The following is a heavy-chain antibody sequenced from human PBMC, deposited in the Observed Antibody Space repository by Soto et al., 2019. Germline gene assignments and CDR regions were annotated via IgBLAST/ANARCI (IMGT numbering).Heavy chain of an antibody. Sequence: EVQLVESGGGLVKPGGSLRLSCVGSGFTFIDAWMSWVRQAPGKGLEWVGRLESETDGGTADYAAPVEGRFNISRDDSKNTLYLQMNSLKSEDTAVYYCMTAPGLNVLFWGQGALVTVSS. V-gene: IGHV3-15*04. D-gene: IGHD3-16*01. J-gene: IGHJ4*02. CDR1: GFTFIDAW. CDR2: LESETDGGTA. CDR3: MTAPGLNVLF.